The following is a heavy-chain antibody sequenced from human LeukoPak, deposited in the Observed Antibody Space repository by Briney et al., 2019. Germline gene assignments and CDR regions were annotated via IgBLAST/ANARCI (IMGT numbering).Heavy chain of an antibody. J-gene: IGHJ6*02. CDR1: GFTFSSYG. Sequence: GRSLRLSCAASGFTFSSYGMHWVRQAPGKGLEWVAVIWYDGSNKYYADSVKGRFTISRDNSKNTLYLQMNSLRAEDTAVYYCARSPTTVTTSDYYYYGMDVWGQGTTVTVSS. CDR2: IWYDGSNK. D-gene: IGHD4-17*01. V-gene: IGHV3-33*01. CDR3: ARSPTTVTTSDYYYYGMDV.